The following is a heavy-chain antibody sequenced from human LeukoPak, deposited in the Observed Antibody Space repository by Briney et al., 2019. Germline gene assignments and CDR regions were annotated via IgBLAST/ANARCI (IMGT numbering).Heavy chain of an antibody. J-gene: IGHJ4*02. CDR1: GYTFSNFG. CDR2: ISGNNDNP. D-gene: IGHD2-2*01. CDR3: ARDGTSTDDY. Sequence: ASVKVSLKASGYTFSNFGINWVRQAPGQGLEWMGWISGNNDNPNYGQKFQGRFTLTTDSSTSTAYMELRNLRSDDTAVYYCARDGTSTDDYWGQGTLVTVSS. V-gene: IGHV1-18*01.